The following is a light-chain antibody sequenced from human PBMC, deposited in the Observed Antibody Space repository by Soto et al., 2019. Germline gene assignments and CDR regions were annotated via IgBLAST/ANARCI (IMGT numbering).Light chain of an antibody. CDR3: QQYCSSPPWA. CDR1: QSVSSSY. J-gene: IGKJ1*01. CDR2: GTS. V-gene: IGKV3-20*01. Sequence: EIVLTQSPGTLSLSPGERATLSCRASQSVSSSYLAWYQQKPGQAPRLLIYGTSSRATGIPDRFSGSGSGTDFTLTISRLEPEDFAVYYWQQYCSSPPWAFGQGTKVEIK.